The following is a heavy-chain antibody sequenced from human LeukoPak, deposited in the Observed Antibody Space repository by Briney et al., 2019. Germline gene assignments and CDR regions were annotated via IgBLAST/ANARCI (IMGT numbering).Heavy chain of an antibody. CDR3: ARMRAGGSYHDAFDI. V-gene: IGHV2-70*11. J-gene: IGHJ3*02. D-gene: IGHD1-26*01. CDR2: IDWEDDK. Sequence: SGPTLVNPTQTLTLTCTFYGFSLRTSGMCVSWIRQPPGKALEYLSRIDWEDDKYYSTSLKTRLTISKDTSKNQVVLTMTNMDPVDTATYYCARMRAGGSYHDAFDIWGQGTMVTVSS. CDR1: GFSLRTSGMC.